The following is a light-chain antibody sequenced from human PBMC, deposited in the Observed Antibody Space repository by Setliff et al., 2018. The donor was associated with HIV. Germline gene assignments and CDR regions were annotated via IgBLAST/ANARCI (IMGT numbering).Light chain of an antibody. CDR1: SSDVGGYDY. CDR2: DVR. V-gene: IGLV2-14*03. CDR3: SSWTSTKYV. Sequence: QSALTQPASVSGSPGQSITMSCTGTSSDVGGYDYVSWYQQHPGKAPKLMIYDVRNRPSGVSNRSSGSKSGSTASLTISGLQAEDEADYYCSSWTSTKYVFGTGTKVTVL. J-gene: IGLJ1*01.